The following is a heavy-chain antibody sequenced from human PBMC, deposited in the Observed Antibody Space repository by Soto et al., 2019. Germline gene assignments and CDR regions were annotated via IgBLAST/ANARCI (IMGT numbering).Heavy chain of an antibody. CDR3: ARGSDSKRAGMDV. Sequence: SETLSLTCAVSGGSISSSNWWSWVRQPPGKGLEWIGEIYHSGSTNYNPSLKSRVTISVDKSKNQFSLKLSSVTAADTAVYYCARGSDSKRAGMDVWGQGTTVTVSS. CDR1: GGSISSSNW. D-gene: IGHD6-13*01. J-gene: IGHJ6*02. V-gene: IGHV4-4*02. CDR2: IYHSGST.